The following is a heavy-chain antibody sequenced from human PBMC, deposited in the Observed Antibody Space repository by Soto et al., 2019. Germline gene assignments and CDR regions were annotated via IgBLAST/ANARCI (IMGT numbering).Heavy chain of an antibody. D-gene: IGHD2-21*01. V-gene: IGHV3-48*02. CDR2: IASDGTAI. CDR1: GFNFRRSS. J-gene: IGHJ2*01. CDR3: ATGEVASYWYFDL. Sequence: EVQLVESGGGLVQPGGSLRLSCAVSGFNFRRSSMNWFRQAPGKGLEWVSYIASDGTAIYYADSVKGRFTISRDNARNFLFLQMTNLRDEDTAVYYCATGEVASYWYFDLWGRGTLVTVSS.